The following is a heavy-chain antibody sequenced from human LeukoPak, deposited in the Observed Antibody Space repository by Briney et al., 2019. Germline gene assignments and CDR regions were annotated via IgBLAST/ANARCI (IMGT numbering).Heavy chain of an antibody. CDR3: EKVQTGRGSYSRYYQYGMDV. CDR2: ISYDGSNK. V-gene: IGHV3-30*18. D-gene: IGHD1-26*01. CDR1: GFTFSSYG. Sequence: PGGSLRLSCAASGFTFSSYGMHWVRQAPGKGLEWVAVISYDGSNKYFADSVKGRFTISRDNSKNTLYLQMNSLRAEDTAVYYCEKVQTGRGSYSRYYQYGMDVWGQGTTVTVSS. J-gene: IGHJ6*02.